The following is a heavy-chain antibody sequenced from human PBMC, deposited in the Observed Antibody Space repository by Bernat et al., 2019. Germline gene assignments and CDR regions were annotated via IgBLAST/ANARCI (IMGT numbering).Heavy chain of an antibody. CDR3: ATAYDFWSGYPGRYNWFDP. D-gene: IGHD3-3*01. CDR2: VDPEDGET. J-gene: IGHJ5*02. Sequence: EVQLVQSGAEVKKPGATVKISCKVSGYTFTDYYMHWVQQAPGKGLEWMGLVDPEDGETIYAEKFQGRVTITADTSTDTAYMELSSLRSEDTAVYYCATAYDFWSGYPGRYNWFDPWGQGTLVTVSS. CDR1: GYTFTDYY. V-gene: IGHV1-69-2*01.